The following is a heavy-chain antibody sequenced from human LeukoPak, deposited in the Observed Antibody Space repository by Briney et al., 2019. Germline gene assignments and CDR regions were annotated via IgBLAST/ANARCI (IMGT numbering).Heavy chain of an antibody. CDR1: GGSISSSSYY. J-gene: IGHJ4*02. CDR2: IYHSGRT. Sequence: PSETLSLTCSVSGGSISSSSYYWGWLRQPPGKGLEWIGNIYHSGRTYYNPSLKSRVTISVDTSKNQFSLQVRSVTAADTAVYYCAKLGGYFDSSGINDFWGQGTLITVSS. D-gene: IGHD3-22*01. CDR3: AKLGGYFDSSGINDF. V-gene: IGHV4-39*01.